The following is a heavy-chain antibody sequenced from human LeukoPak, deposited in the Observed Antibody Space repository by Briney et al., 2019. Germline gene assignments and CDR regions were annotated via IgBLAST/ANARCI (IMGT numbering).Heavy chain of an antibody. J-gene: IGHJ4*02. CDR2: IYYNGAT. CDR3: ARDRGLTTSGGVGFDY. D-gene: IGHD4/OR15-4a*01. Sequence: SETLSPTCTVSGGSISSYYWSWIRQPPGKGLEWIAYIYYNGATNYNPSLKSRVTISVDTSKNEFSLRLNSVTAADTAVYYCARDRGLTTSGGVGFDYWGQGTLVTVSS. V-gene: IGHV4-59*01. CDR1: GGSISSYY.